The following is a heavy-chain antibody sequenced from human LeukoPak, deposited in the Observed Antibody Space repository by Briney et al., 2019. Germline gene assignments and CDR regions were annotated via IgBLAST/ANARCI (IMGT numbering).Heavy chain of an antibody. CDR1: GFTFRSHA. J-gene: IGHJ4*02. CDR3: VGTIASRGSEY. CDR2: IYENGGTT. V-gene: IGHV3-23*01. Sequence: GGSLRLSCVGSGFTFRSHAMSWVRQAPEKGLEFVSGIYENGGTTYHADSVKGRFSISRDNSKNTLYLQMNNLRVDDTAMYYCVGTIASRGSEYWGQGALVTVSS. D-gene: IGHD6-6*01.